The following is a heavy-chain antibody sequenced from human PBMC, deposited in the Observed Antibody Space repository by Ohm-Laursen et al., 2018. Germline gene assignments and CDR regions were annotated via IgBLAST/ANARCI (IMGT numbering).Heavy chain of an antibody. CDR1: GFPFSSYG. V-gene: IGHV3-30*18. D-gene: IGHD3-16*02. CDR2: ISHDGSNK. Sequence: SLRLSCAASGFPFSSYGMHWVRRAPSKGLEWVAVISHDGSNKYYADFVKGRFTISRDNSKNTLYLQMNSLRGDDTAVYYCAKDLTELSLAFNYWGQGTLVTVSS. CDR3: AKDLTELSLAFNY. J-gene: IGHJ4*02.